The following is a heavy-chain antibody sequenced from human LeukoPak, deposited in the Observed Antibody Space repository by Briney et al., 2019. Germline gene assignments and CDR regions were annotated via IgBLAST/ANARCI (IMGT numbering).Heavy chain of an antibody. J-gene: IGHJ4*02. CDR1: GFTFGDYA. CDR3: TGAQGYCTNGVCYTLY. V-gene: IGHV3-49*04. D-gene: IGHD2-8*01. CDR2: IRSKAYGGTT. Sequence: GSLRLSCTASGFTFGDYAMSWVRQAPGKGLEWVGFIRSKAYGGTTEYAASVKGRFTISRDDSKSIAYLQMNSLKTEDTAVYYCTGAQGYCTNGVCYTLYWGQGTLVTVSS.